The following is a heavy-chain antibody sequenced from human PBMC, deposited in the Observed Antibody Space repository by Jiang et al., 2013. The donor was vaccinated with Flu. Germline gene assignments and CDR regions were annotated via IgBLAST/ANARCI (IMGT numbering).Heavy chain of an antibody. D-gene: IGHD3-22*01. CDR2: IYYSGTT. CDR1: GYSISSGYY. Sequence: SGPGLVKPSETLSLTCAVSGYSISSGYYWGWFRQPPGKGLEWIGSIYYSGTTYYNPSLKSRVTISIDTSKNQFSLKLSSVTAADTAVYYCASKPSGGDTIGYFYWGQGTLVTVSS. J-gene: IGHJ4*02. CDR3: ASKPSGGDTIGYFY. V-gene: IGHV4-38-2*01.